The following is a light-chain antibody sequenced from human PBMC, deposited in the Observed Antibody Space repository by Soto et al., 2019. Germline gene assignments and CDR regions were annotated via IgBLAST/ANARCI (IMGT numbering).Light chain of an antibody. CDR3: QQYNSYS. J-gene: IGKJ1*01. V-gene: IGKV1-5*03. CDR1: QTISSW. Sequence: IEMSQSPSTLSVSLGDRGTMTCRASQTISSWLAWYQQKPWKAPKLLIYKASTLKSGVPSRFSGSGSGTEFTLTISSLQTDDFSTYYCQQYNSYSFGQGTKVDIK. CDR2: KAS.